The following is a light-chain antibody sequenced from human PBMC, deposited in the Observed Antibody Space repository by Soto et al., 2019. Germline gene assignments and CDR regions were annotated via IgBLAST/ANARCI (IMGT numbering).Light chain of an antibody. CDR1: HDVDIY. J-gene: IGKJ5*01. CDR2: DAS. Sequence: EAVLTQSPATLSLSPGETATLSCRASHDVDIYLAWYQQRPGQAPRLLIYDASNRATGIPARFTGSGYGTDFTLTISSLEPEDVAVYYCQQRKYWPPLTFGQGTRLE. V-gene: IGKV3-11*01. CDR3: QQRKYWPPLT.